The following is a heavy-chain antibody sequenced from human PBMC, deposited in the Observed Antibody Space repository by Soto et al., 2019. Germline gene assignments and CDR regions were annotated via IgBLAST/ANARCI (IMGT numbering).Heavy chain of an antibody. V-gene: IGHV3-66*01. D-gene: IGHD2-2*01. Sequence: EVQLVESGGGLVQPGGSLRLSCAASGLTVSSNYMSWVRQAPGKGLEWVSVMYSGGSTYYADSVKGRFIISRDNYKNTLYLQMDSLRVEDPAVYYCARDSSLHQPLFYGMDVWGQGTTVTVSS. CDR3: ARDSSLHQPLFYGMDV. J-gene: IGHJ6*02. CDR1: GLTVSSNY. CDR2: MYSGGST.